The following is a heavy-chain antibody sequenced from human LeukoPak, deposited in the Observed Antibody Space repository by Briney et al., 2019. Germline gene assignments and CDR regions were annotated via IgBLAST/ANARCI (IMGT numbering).Heavy chain of an antibody. CDR1: GGTFSSYA. CDR2: IIPLFGTA. D-gene: IGHD6-13*01. J-gene: IGHJ4*02. V-gene: IGHV1-69*05. CDR3: ARREPSSSWYGDN. Sequence: SVKLSCKASGGTFSSYAIRWVRQAPGQGLVWMGGIIPLFGTANYAQKFQGRVTMTTDESTGTAYMELSSLRSEDTAVYYCARREPSSSWYGDNWGQGTLVTVSS.